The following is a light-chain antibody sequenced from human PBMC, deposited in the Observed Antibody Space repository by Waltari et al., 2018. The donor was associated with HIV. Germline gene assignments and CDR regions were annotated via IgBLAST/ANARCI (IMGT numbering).Light chain of an antibody. Sequence: QSALTQPASVSGSPGQTITISCSTSTADILNHHSISWFCHPPNEATRLIPLDAAIRPSVSPCRFSGSKTDTTASLTISGLQFEDEGDYYCTSSMPGGALLFGGGTKVTVL. CDR1: TADILNHHS. V-gene: IGLV2-14*01. CDR3: TSSMPGGALL. J-gene: IGLJ3*02. CDR2: DAA.